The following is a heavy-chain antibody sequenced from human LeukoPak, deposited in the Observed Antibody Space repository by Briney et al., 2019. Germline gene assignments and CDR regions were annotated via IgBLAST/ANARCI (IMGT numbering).Heavy chain of an antibody. CDR1: GFTFSDYY. CDR2: ISSSSSYT. D-gene: IGHD3-10*01. Sequence: PGGSLRLSCAASGFTFSDYYMSWIRQAPGKGLEWVSYISSSSSYTNYADSMKGRFTISRDNAKNSLYLQMNSLRAEDTAVYYCARDSNYYGSGSYYIESFDYWGQGTLVTVSS. V-gene: IGHV3-11*06. J-gene: IGHJ4*02. CDR3: ARDSNYYGSGSYYIESFDY.